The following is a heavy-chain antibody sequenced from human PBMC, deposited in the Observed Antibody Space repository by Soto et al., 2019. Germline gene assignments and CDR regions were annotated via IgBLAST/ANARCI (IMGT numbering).Heavy chain of an antibody. CDR3: ARCITMVRGVITPYYYYGMDV. CDR2: IYYSGST. J-gene: IGHJ6*02. CDR1: GGSISSYY. Sequence: QVQLQESGPGLVKPSETLSLTCTVSGGSISSYYWSWIRQPPGKGLEWIGYIYYSGSTNYNPSLKSRVTISVDTSKNQFSLKLSSVTAADTAVYYCARCITMVRGVITPYYYYGMDVWGQGTTVTVSS. D-gene: IGHD3-10*01. V-gene: IGHV4-59*01.